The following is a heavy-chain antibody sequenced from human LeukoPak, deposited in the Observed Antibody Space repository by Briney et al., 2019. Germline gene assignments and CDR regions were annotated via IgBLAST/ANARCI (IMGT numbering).Heavy chain of an antibody. J-gene: IGHJ4*02. CDR1: GGSFSGYY. Sequence: SETLSLTCAVYGGSFSGYYWSWIRQPPGKGLEWIGEINHSGSTNYNPSLKSRVTISVDTSKNQFSLKLSSVTAADTAVYYCARGFDDYGDHALDYWGQGTLVTVSS. V-gene: IGHV4-34*01. D-gene: IGHD4-17*01. CDR2: INHSGST. CDR3: ARGFDDYGDHALDY.